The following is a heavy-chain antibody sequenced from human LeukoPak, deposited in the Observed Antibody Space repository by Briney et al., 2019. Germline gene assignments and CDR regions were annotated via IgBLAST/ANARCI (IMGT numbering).Heavy chain of an antibody. Sequence: GGPLRLSCAASGFTFSSYGMHWVRQAPGKGLEWVAVISYDGSNKYYADSVKGRFTISRDNSKNTIYLQMDRLTAEDTAVYYCAKGISGDGFNFERGADSWGQGTLLTVFS. CDR1: GFTFSSYG. J-gene: IGHJ4*02. CDR3: AKGISGDGFNFERGADS. CDR2: ISYDGSNK. D-gene: IGHD5-24*01. V-gene: IGHV3-30*18.